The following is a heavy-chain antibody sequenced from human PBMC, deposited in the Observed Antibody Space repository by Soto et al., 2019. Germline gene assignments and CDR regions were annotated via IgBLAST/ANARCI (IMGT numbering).Heavy chain of an antibody. Sequence: LGESLKISCKGSGYSFTNYWIAWVRQMPGKGLEWMGIIYPGDSDTRYSPSFQGQVTISADKSISTAHLQWSSLKASDTAMYYCARQSSPDYNHYGMDVWGQGTTVTVSS. V-gene: IGHV5-51*01. J-gene: IGHJ6*02. CDR2: IYPGDSDT. CDR3: ARQSSPDYNHYGMDV. D-gene: IGHD6-13*01. CDR1: GYSFTNYW.